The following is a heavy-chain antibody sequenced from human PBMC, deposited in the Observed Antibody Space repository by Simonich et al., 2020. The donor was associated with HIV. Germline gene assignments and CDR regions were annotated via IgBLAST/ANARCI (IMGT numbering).Heavy chain of an antibody. V-gene: IGHV1-18*01. J-gene: IGHJ5*02. D-gene: IGHD3-10*01. CDR2: ISAYNGNT. CDR3: ARDTGTLYRSDSRSVSNWFDP. Sequence: QVQLVQSGAEVKKPGASVKVSCKASGYTFTSYGISWVRRAPGQGLEWMGWISAYNGNTNYAQKLQGRVTMTTDTSTSTAYMELRSLRSDDTAVYYCARDTGTLYRSDSRSVSNWFDPWGQGTLVAVSS. CDR1: GYTFTSYG.